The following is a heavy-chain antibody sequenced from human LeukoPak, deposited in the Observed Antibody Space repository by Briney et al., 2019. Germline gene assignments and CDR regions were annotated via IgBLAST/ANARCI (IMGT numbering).Heavy chain of an antibody. CDR2: LYTGGGT. J-gene: IGHJ4*02. CDR1: GFSFRTTY. CDR3: TRSGYRHPYHFDS. Sequence: GGSLRLSCAASGFSFRTTYMSWVRQAPGKGLEWVSVLYTGGGTDHADSVKGRFTISRDNSKNTLSLHMSSLRAEDTAIYYCTRSGYRHPYHFDSWGQGTLVTVSS. D-gene: IGHD3-22*01. V-gene: IGHV3-53*01.